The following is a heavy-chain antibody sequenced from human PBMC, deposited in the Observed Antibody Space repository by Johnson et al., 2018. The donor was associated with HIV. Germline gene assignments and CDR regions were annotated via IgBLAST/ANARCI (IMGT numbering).Heavy chain of an antibody. CDR2: ISYDGSSK. Sequence: QVQLVESGGGVVQPGRSLRLSCAASGFTFSSYGMHWVRQAPGKGLAWVAVISYDGSSKYYADSVKGRFTISRANSKTPLNLHMNSLRPEDTAVYYCAKGMGLSIGELSDAFHFWGLGTMVTVSS. J-gene: IGHJ3*01. V-gene: IGHV3-30*18. CDR1: GFTFSSYG. CDR3: AKGMGLSIGELSDAFHF. D-gene: IGHD3-10*01.